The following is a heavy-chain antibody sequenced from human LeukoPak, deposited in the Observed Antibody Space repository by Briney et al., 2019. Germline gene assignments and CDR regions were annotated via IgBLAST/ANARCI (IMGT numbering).Heavy chain of an antibody. J-gene: IGHJ3*02. D-gene: IGHD1-1*01. CDR2: IYPSGSN. CDR1: GGSISSGSYF. CDR3: AREETGNTGAFDI. Sequence: PSETLSLTCTVSGGSISSGSYFWSWIRQPAGKGLEWIGRIYPSGSNKYNPSLKSRVTISVDTSKNQFSLKLSSVAAADTAVYYCAREETGNTGAFDIWGQGTMVTVSS. V-gene: IGHV4-61*02.